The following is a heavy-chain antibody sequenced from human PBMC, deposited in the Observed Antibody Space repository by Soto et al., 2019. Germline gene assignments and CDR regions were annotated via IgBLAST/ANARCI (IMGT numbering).Heavy chain of an antibody. CDR2: INHSGST. CDR1: GGSFSGYY. D-gene: IGHD6-13*01. J-gene: IGHJ6*02. Sequence: NPSLTCAVYGGSFSGYYWSWIRQPPGKGLEWIGEINHSGSTNYNPSLKSRVTISVDTSKNQFSLKLSSVTAADTAVYYCARVGGIAAHPSTYYYYGMDVWGQGTTVTVSS. V-gene: IGHV4-34*01. CDR3: ARVGGIAAHPSTYYYYGMDV.